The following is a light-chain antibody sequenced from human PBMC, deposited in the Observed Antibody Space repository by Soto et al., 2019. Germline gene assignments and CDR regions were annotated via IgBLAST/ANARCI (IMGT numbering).Light chain of an antibody. CDR2: DVS. V-gene: IGKV3-11*01. CDR3: QQRSDCPWT. CDR1: ESVTDY. Sequence: EIVLTQSPATLSLSPGERGTLSCRASESVTDYLAWYQQKPGQAPRLLVYDVSNRATGIPARFSGGGSGTDFTLTISNVEPEDFVVYYCQQRSDCPWTFGQGTKVEIK. J-gene: IGKJ1*01.